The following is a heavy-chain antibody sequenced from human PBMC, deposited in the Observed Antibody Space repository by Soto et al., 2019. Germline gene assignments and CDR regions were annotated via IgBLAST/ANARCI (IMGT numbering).Heavy chain of an antibody. J-gene: IGHJ4*02. CDR3: VRFYGDYVNGVKRRYFDF. CDR2: INPNSGNI. V-gene: IGHV1-8*01. D-gene: IGHD4-17*01. Sequence: GASVKVSCTASGYTFTTYDINWVRHATGHGLEWMGWINPNSGNIGYAQRFQGRVTMTGDTAIRTAYMEVSSLRSDDTGVYYCVRFYGDYVNGVKRRYFDFWGQGTLVTVSS. CDR1: GYTFTTYD.